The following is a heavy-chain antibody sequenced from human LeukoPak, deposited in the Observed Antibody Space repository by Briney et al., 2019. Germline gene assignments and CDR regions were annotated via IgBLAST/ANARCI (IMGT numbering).Heavy chain of an antibody. V-gene: IGHV3-33*01. Sequence: QPGRSLRLSCAASGFTFSSYGMHWVRQAPGKGLEWVAVIWCDGSNKYYADSVKGRFTISRDNSKNTLYLQMNSLRAEDTAVYYCARDDSGDYVWSQQTFDYWGQGTLVTVSS. CDR2: IWCDGSNK. CDR3: ARDDSGDYVWSQQTFDY. D-gene: IGHD4-17*01. CDR1: GFTFSSYG. J-gene: IGHJ4*02.